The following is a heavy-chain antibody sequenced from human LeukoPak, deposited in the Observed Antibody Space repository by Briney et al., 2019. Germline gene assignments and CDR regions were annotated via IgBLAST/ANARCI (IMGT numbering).Heavy chain of an antibody. D-gene: IGHD4-23*01. CDR1: GFTFTGYY. Sequence: ASVKVSCKASGFTFTGYYFHWVRQAPGQGLEWMGWVNPNTGGTNYAQMFQGRVTMTRDTSISTAYMELSRLTSDDTAVYYCARDPYGGNWSLGFWGQGTLVTVSS. CDR3: ARDPYGGNWSLGF. J-gene: IGHJ4*02. CDR2: VNPNTGGT. V-gene: IGHV1-2*02.